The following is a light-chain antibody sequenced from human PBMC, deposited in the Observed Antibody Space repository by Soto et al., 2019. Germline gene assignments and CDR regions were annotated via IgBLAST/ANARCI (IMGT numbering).Light chain of an antibody. CDR2: EVS. Sequence: QSTVTQTASVSGRPGMSVAVSCIDPSSDVGSYNRVSWYQQPPGTAPKVMIYEVSNRPSGVPDRFSGSKSGNTASLTISGLQPEDEADYYCYSFTSSNTYVFGTGTKVTVL. J-gene: IGLJ1*01. CDR3: YSFTSSNTYV. CDR1: SSDVGSYNR. V-gene: IGLV2-18*02.